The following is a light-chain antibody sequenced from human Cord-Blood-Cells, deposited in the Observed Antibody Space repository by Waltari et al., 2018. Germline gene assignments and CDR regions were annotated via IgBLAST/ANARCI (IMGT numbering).Light chain of an antibody. CDR3: CSYAGSYTVV. CDR2: DVS. Sequence: QSALTQPRSVSGSPGQSVTISCTGTSSDVGGYNYVSWYQQHPGQAPKLMIYDVSKRPSWVPDRFSGSKSGNTASLTISGLQAEDEADYYCCSYAGSYTVVFGGGTKLTVL. CDR1: SSDVGGYNY. J-gene: IGLJ2*01. V-gene: IGLV2-11*01.